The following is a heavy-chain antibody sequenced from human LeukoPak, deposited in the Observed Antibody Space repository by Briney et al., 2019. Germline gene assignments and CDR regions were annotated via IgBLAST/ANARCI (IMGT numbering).Heavy chain of an antibody. Sequence: LGESLKISCKGSGYSINNYWIAWVRQMPGKGLEWMGIIYPADSDIRYSPSFQGQVTISADKSISTAYLQRNSLKASDTAMYYCARQEYCSGASCYTWFDPWGQGTLVTVSS. CDR3: ARQEYCSGASCYTWFDP. D-gene: IGHD2-15*01. CDR2: IYPADSDI. CDR1: GYSINNYW. V-gene: IGHV5-51*01. J-gene: IGHJ5*02.